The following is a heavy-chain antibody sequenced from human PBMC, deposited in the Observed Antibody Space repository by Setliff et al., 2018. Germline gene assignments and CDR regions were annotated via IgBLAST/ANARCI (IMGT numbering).Heavy chain of an antibody. J-gene: IGHJ3*01. CDR3: ATVGSPVAGDDAFDV. D-gene: IGHD6-19*01. Sequence: SETLSLTCSFSDCSLAKCYYWGWIRQAPGKGLEWIGSVYHDGRTNYSPSLKSRLIISVDTSNNQFSLKLDSVTAADTATYFCATVGSPVAGDDAFDVWGQGTMVTVSS. CDR2: VYHDGRT. V-gene: IGHV4-38-2*02. CDR1: DCSLAKCYY.